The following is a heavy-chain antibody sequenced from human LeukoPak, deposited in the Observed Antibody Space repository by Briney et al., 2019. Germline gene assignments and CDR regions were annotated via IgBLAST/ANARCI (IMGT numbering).Heavy chain of an antibody. V-gene: IGHV2-70*11. CDR3: ARTRYYESSGYYLFDY. CDR2: IDWDDDK. D-gene: IGHD3-22*01. Sequence: TLSLSCTVSGGSISSYYWSWIRQPPGRALEWLARIDWDDDKYYSTSLKTRLTISKDTSKNQVVLTMTNMDPVDTATYYCARTRYYESSGYYLFDYWGQGTLVTVSS. CDR1: GGSISSYY. J-gene: IGHJ4*02.